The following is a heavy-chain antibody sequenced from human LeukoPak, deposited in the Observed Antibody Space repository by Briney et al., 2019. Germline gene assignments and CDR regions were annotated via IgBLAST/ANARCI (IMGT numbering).Heavy chain of an antibody. D-gene: IGHD3-9*01. J-gene: IGHJ4*02. Sequence: GASAKVSCKVSGYTLSELSMHWVRQAPAKGLEWMGGFDPEAGETIYAQRIQGRVTMTEDTSTDTAYMELSSLRSEDTAVYYCAIVTAGYYIDYWGQGTLVTVSS. CDR1: GYTLSELS. CDR2: FDPEAGET. V-gene: IGHV1-24*01. CDR3: AIVTAGYYIDY.